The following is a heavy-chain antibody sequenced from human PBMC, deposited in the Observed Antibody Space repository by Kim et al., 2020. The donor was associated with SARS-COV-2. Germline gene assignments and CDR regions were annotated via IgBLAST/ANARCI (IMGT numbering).Heavy chain of an antibody. J-gene: IGHJ4*01. CDR1: GYNFSSYA. Sequence: GGSLRLSCAGSGYNFSSYAMHWVRQAPGKGLEWVSRISADGGDIYYVDSVQGRFTISRDNTKNSLNLQMNSLRTEDTALYYCAKGTNTSYPFYDY. V-gene: IGHV3-43*02. CDR2: ISADGGDI. D-gene: IGHD2-8*01. CDR3: AKGTNTSYPFYDY.